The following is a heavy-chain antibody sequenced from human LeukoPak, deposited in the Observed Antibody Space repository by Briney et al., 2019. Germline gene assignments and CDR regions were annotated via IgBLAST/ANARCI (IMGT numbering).Heavy chain of an antibody. J-gene: IGHJ4*02. Sequence: GGSLRLSCAASGFTVSSNYMSWVRQAPGKGLEWVSAISGSGGSTYYADSVKGRFTISRDNSKNTLFLQMNSLRAEDTAVYYCARRGESASYGDYRFDYWGQGTLVTVSS. CDR1: GFTVSSNY. CDR2: ISGSGGST. D-gene: IGHD4-17*01. CDR3: ARRGESASYGDYRFDY. V-gene: IGHV3-23*01.